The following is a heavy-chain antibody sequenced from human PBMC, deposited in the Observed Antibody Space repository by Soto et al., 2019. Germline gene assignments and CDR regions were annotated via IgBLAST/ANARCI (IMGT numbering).Heavy chain of an antibody. V-gene: IGHV4-34*01. CDR3: ASLNGGRFLDKGDY. CDR2: INHFGSP. J-gene: IGHJ4*02. D-gene: IGHD3-3*01. CDR1: NGSFMGYY. Sequence: QVQLRQWGAGLLQPSETLSLTCGVYNGSFMGYYWSWVRQSPGKGLEWIGEINHFGSPNYNPSLKRRVDISIDTSKQQFSLTLRSLTAADTGVYYCASLNGGRFLDKGDYWGQGILVTVSS.